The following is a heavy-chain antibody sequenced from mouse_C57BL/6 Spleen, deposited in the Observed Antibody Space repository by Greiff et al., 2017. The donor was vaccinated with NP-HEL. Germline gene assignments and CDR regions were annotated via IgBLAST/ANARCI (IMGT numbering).Heavy chain of an antibody. CDR1: GYTFTDYY. CDR3: ARSGYSNYDY. Sequence: VKLVESGAELVRPGASVKLSCKASGYTFTDYYINWVKQRPGQGLEWIARIYPGSGNTYYNEKFKGKATLTAEKSSSTAYMQLSSLTSEDSAVYFCARSGYSNYDYWGQGTSVTVSS. D-gene: IGHD2-5*01. V-gene: IGHV1-76*01. CDR2: IYPGSGNT. J-gene: IGHJ4*01.